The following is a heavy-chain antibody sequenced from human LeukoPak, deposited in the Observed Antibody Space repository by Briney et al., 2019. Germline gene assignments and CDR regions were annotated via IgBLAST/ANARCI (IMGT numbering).Heavy chain of an antibody. V-gene: IGHV3-23*01. Sequence: GGSLRLSCAVSGFTLTNHGVSRVRQAPGKGLEWVSIITGTGGRYYGDSVKGRFILSRDNSKNTLYLLMNSLIPEDTAVYYCAREVVSTPSYFDSWGQGTLVTVSS. J-gene: IGHJ4*02. CDR2: ITGTGGR. CDR3: AREVVSTPSYFDS. D-gene: IGHD2-15*01. CDR1: GFTLTNHG.